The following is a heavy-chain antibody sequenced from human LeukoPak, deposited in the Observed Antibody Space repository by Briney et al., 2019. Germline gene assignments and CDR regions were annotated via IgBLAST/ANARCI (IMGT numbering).Heavy chain of an antibody. D-gene: IGHD3-22*01. CDR2: ISWNSGSI. CDR3: AKDGNLYYYDSSGYYYFDY. Sequence: GRSLRLSCAASGFTFDDYAMHWVRQAPGKGLEWVSGISWNSGSIGYADSVKGRFTISRDNAKNSLYLQMNSLRAEDTALYYCAKDGNLYYYDSSGYYYFDYWGQGTLVTVSS. CDR1: GFTFDDYA. V-gene: IGHV3-9*01. J-gene: IGHJ4*02.